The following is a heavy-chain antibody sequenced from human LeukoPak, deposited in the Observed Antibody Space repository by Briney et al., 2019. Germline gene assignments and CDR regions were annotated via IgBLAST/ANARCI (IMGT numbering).Heavy chain of an antibody. V-gene: IGHV2-5*02. D-gene: IGHD3-3*01. CDR3: AHSPGTYYDFWSGYSDYYGMDV. CDR1: GFSLSTSGVG. Sequence: SGPTLVNPTQTLTLTCTFSGFSLSTSGVGVGWIRQPPGKALECLALIYWDGDKRYSPSLKSRLTITKDTSKNQVVLTMTNMDPVDTATYFCAHSPGTYYDFWSGYSDYYGMDVWGQGTTVTVSS. CDR2: IYWDGDK. J-gene: IGHJ6*02.